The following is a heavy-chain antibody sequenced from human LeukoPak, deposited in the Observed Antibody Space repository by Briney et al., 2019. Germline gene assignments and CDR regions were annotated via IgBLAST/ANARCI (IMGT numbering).Heavy chain of an antibody. CDR1: GYSISSGYY. Sequence: SETLSLTCTVSGYSISSGYYWGWIRQPPGEGLGWIGSIYHSGSTYYNPSLKSRVTISVDTSKNQFSLKLSSVTAADTAVYYCARGGSSGWARFDYWGQGTLVTVSS. CDR3: ARGGSSGWARFDY. D-gene: IGHD6-19*01. CDR2: IYHSGST. V-gene: IGHV4-38-2*02. J-gene: IGHJ4*02.